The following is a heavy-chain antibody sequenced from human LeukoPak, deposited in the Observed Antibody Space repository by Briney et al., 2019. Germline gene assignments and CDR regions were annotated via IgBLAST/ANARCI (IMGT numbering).Heavy chain of an antibody. V-gene: IGHV3-23*01. Sequence: GGSLRLSCAASGFTFSSYAMSWVRQAPGKGLEWVSAISGSGDNTYYADSVKGRFTISRDNSKNTLYLRMNSLRAEDTAVYYCAKSGGSYPYYFDYWGQGTLVTVSS. CDR3: AKSGGSYPYYFDY. CDR2: ISGSGDNT. J-gene: IGHJ4*02. CDR1: GFTFSSYA. D-gene: IGHD1-26*01.